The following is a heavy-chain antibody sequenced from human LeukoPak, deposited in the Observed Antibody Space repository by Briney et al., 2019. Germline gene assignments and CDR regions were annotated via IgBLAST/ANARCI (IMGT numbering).Heavy chain of an antibody. D-gene: IGHD3-22*01. V-gene: IGHV3-23*01. CDR2: ISASGGST. J-gene: IGHJ6*02. Sequence: PGGSLRLSCAASGFTFSTYAFTWVRQTPGKGLDWVSSISASGGSTYYAASVKGRFTISRDNSKNTLYLQMNSLRAEDTAVYYCAKGALYYYDSYGMDVWGQGTTVTVSS. CDR1: GFTFSTYA. CDR3: AKGALYYYDSYGMDV.